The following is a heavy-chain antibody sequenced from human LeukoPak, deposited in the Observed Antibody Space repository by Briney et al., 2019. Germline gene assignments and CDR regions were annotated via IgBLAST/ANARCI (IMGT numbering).Heavy chain of an antibody. CDR3: ARAGLAYCGGDCYPYWYFDL. CDR1: GYTFSSYW. J-gene: IGHJ2*01. Sequence: PGGSLRLSCAASGYTFSSYWMHWVRQAPGKGLVWVSRINSDGSSTSYADSVKGRFTISRDNAKNTLYLQVNSLRAEDTAVYYCARAGLAYCGGDCYPYWYFDLWGRGTLVTVSS. CDR2: INSDGSST. V-gene: IGHV3-74*01. D-gene: IGHD2-21*02.